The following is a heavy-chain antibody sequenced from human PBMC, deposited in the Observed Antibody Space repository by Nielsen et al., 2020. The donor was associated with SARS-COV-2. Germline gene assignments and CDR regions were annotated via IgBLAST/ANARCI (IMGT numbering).Heavy chain of an antibody. V-gene: IGHV4-59*12. Sequence: SETLSLTCTVSDDSINNYYWSWIRQPPGKGLEWIGYIYYSGSTNYNPSLKSRVTISVDTSKNQFSLKLSSVTAADTAVYYCARDPVYYDSQGWFDPWGQGTLVTVSS. D-gene: IGHD3-22*01. CDR2: IYYSGST. CDR3: ARDPVYYDSQGWFDP. CDR1: DDSINNYY. J-gene: IGHJ5*02.